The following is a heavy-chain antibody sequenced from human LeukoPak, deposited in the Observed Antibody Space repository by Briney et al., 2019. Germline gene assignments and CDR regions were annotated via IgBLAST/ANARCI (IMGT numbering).Heavy chain of an antibody. CDR3: ARDHYHDSSGYIPAGDAFDI. Sequence: GGTLRLSCAASGFTFSNYGMSWVRQAPGKGLEWVANIKQDGSEKDYVDSVKGRFTISRDNAKNSLYLQMNSLRAEDTAVYYCARDHYHDSSGYIPAGDAFDIWGQGTMVTVSS. V-gene: IGHV3-7*01. CDR2: IKQDGSEK. D-gene: IGHD3-22*01. J-gene: IGHJ3*02. CDR1: GFTFSNYG.